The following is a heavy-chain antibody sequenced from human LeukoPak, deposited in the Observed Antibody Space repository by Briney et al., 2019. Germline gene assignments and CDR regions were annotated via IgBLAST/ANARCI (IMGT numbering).Heavy chain of an antibody. CDR3: VPNNNFYYFDY. V-gene: IGHV1-2*02. Sequence: GASVKVSCKTSGYTFTGYYMHWVRQAPGQGLEWMGWINPKSGGTSYPQKFQGRVSMTRDTSISTAYMELSRLRSDDTAVYYCVPNNNFYYFDYWGQGTLVTVSS. CDR2: INPKSGGT. D-gene: IGHD1-1*01. J-gene: IGHJ4*02. CDR1: GYTFTGYY.